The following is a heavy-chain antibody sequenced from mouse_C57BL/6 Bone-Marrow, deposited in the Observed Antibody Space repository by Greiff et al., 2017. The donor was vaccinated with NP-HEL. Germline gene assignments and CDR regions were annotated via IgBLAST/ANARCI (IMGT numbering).Heavy chain of an antibody. V-gene: IGHV5-6*01. CDR1: GFTFSSYG. CDR2: ISSGGSYT. D-gene: IGHD1-1*01. Sequence: EVQRVESGGDLVKPGGSLKLSCAASGFTFSSYGMSWVRQTPDKRLAWVATISSGGSYTYYPDSVKGRFPLSRDHAKNTLYLKMSILKSEDTARYYCAIYYYGSSYYWGKGTTLTVSS. J-gene: IGHJ2*01. CDR3: AIYYYGSSYY.